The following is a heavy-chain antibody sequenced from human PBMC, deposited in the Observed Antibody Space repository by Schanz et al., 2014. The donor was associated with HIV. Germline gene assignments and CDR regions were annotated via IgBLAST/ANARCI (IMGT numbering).Heavy chain of an antibody. CDR2: MRGSDDST. CDR1: GFTFSTYA. D-gene: IGHD6-19*01. J-gene: IGHJ4*02. Sequence: EVQLLESGGGLVQAGGSLRLSCVASGFTFSTYAMSWVRQAPGKGLEWVSGMRGSDDSTFYADSVKGRFTISRDNSKNTLYFQMNSLRAEDTAIYYCAKTSYGWYFDYWGQGTLVTVSS. V-gene: IGHV3-23*01. CDR3: AKTSYGWYFDY.